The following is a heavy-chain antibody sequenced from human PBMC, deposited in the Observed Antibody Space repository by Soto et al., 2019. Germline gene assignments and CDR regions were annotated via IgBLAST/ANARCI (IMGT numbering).Heavy chain of an antibody. CDR1: GGSISSSSYY. J-gene: IGHJ4*02. CDR2: IYYSGST. V-gene: IGHV4-39*01. D-gene: IGHD5-12*01. Sequence: SETLSLTCTVSGGSISSSSYYWGWIRQPPGKGLEWIGSIYYSGSTYYNPSLKSRVTISRDSSKNTVYLDMAHLTVDDAAIYYCARGFYSGFDYGHFDSWGQGALVTVSS. CDR3: ARGFYSGFDYGHFDS.